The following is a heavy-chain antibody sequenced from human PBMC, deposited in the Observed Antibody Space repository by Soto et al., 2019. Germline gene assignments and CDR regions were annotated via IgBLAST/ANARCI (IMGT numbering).Heavy chain of an antibody. CDR2: ISGSGGST. Sequence: PGGSLRLSCAASGFTFSSYAMSWVRQAPGKGLEWVSAISGSGGSTYYADSVKGRFTISRDNSKNTLYLQMNSLRAEDTAVYYCAKDQPYYGSGSYYPFDYWGQGTLVTVSS. J-gene: IGHJ4*02. CDR3: AKDQPYYGSGSYYPFDY. D-gene: IGHD3-10*01. V-gene: IGHV3-23*01. CDR1: GFTFSSYA.